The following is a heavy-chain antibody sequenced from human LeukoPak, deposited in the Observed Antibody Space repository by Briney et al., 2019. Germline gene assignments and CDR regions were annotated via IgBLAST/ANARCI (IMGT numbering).Heavy chain of an antibody. CDR2: ISGSRSYI. V-gene: IGHV3-21*01. CDR1: GFTFNSYS. CDR3: ARGFPIAARSGRNAFDI. J-gene: IGHJ3*02. Sequence: GGSLRLSCAASGFTFNSYSMNWVRQAPGKGLEWVSSISGSRSYIYYADSVKGRFTISRDNAKDSLYLQMNSLRAEDTAVYYCARGFPIAARSGRNAFDIWGQGTMVTVSS. D-gene: IGHD6-6*01.